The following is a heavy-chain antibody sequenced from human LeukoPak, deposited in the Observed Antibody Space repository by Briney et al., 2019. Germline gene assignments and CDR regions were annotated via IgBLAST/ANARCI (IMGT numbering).Heavy chain of an antibody. D-gene: IGHD4-23*01. CDR2: ISGSGGST. Sequence: GGSLRLSCTASGFSFGDYAMTWFRQAPGKGLEWVSAISGSGGSTYYADSVKGRFTISRDNSKNTLYLQMNSLRAEDTAVYYCAKDPDYGGKSAEYFQHWGQGTLVTVSS. CDR1: GFSFGDYA. V-gene: IGHV3-23*01. CDR3: AKDPDYGGKSAEYFQH. J-gene: IGHJ1*01.